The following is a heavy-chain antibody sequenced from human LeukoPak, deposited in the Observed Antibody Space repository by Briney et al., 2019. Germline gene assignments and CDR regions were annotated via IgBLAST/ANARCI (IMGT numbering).Heavy chain of an antibody. J-gene: IGHJ4*02. D-gene: IGHD6-6*01. CDR1: GFTFSSYG. CDR3: AKDRSAARPDPYYFDY. Sequence: PGGSLRLSCAASGFTFSSYGMHWVRQAPGKGLEWVAVISYDGSNKYYADSVKGRFTISRDNSKNTLYLQMNSLRAEDTAVYYCAKDRSAARPDPYYFDYWGQGTLVSVSS. V-gene: IGHV3-30*18. CDR2: ISYDGSNK.